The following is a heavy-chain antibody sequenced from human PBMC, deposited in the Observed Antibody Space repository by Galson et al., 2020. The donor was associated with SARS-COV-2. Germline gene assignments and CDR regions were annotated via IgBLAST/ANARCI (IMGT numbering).Heavy chain of an antibody. J-gene: IGHJ6*02. CDR1: GGSISSSNW. CDR2: IYHSGST. D-gene: IGHD6-13*01. Sequence: ASETLSLTWAVSGGSISSSNWWSWVRQPPGKGLEWIGEIYHSGSTNYNPSLKSRVTISVDKSKNQFSLKLSSVTAADTAVYYCAREGTEGYSSSWYPAYDYYGMDVWGQGTTVTVSS. CDR3: AREGTEGYSSSWYPAYDYYGMDV. V-gene: IGHV4-4*02.